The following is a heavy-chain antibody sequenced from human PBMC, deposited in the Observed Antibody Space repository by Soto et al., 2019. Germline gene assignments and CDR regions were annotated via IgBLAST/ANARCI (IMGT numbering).Heavy chain of an antibody. J-gene: IGHJ4*02. CDR2: ISAYNGNT. CDR1: GYTFTSYG. D-gene: IGHD6-13*01. Sequence: ASVKVSFTASGYTFTSYGISWVRQAPGQGLEWMGWISAYNGNTNYAQKLQGRVTMTTDTSTSTAYMELRSLRSDDTAVYYCARGLYSSSFWGYFDYWGQGTLVTVSS. CDR3: ARGLYSSSFWGYFDY. V-gene: IGHV1-18*01.